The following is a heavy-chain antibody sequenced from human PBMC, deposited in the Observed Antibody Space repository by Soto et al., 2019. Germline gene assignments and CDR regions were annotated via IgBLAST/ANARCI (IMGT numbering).Heavy chain of an antibody. CDR2: INAHSGGT. V-gene: IGHV1-2*02. Sequence: QVQLVQSGAAVKKPGASVKVSCKASGFSFTGYYIHWLRQAPGQLLEWMGWINAHSGGTEYAQKFQGRVTLTRDTSIATAYLTLTSLTSDDTALYYCAKDLTRQLAYWLDPWGQGTQVTVSS. CDR3: AKDLTRQLAYWLDP. J-gene: IGHJ5*02. CDR1: GFSFTGYY. D-gene: IGHD6-6*01.